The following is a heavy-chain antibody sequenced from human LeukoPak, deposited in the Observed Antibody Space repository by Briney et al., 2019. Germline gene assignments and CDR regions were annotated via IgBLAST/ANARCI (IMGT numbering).Heavy chain of an antibody. Sequence: PGGSLRLSCAASGFTFSSYSMNWVRQAPGKGLEWVSYISSSGNTIDYADSVKGRFTISRDDAKNSLYLQMVSLRAEDTAVYYCARLRGHSYGYGDYWGQGTLVTVSS. D-gene: IGHD5-18*01. J-gene: IGHJ4*02. V-gene: IGHV3-48*04. CDR2: ISSSGNTI. CDR1: GFTFSSYS. CDR3: ARLRGHSYGYGDY.